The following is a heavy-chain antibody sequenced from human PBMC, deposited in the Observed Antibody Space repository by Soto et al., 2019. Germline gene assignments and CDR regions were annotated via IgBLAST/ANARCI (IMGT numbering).Heavy chain of an antibody. CDR2: LSGSSSYI. CDR3: TRDLYQLLDKVHHYSYGMDV. J-gene: IGHJ6*02. CDR1: GFKFRHYV. V-gene: IGHV3-21*03. Sequence: GGSLRLSCAASGFKFRHYVMNWVRQAPGKGLEWVASLSGSSSYIFYADTVKGRFTISRDNAKSSLFLQMNSLRAEDTAVYYCTRDLYQLLDKVHHYSYGMDVWGQGTTVTVSS. D-gene: IGHD2-2*01.